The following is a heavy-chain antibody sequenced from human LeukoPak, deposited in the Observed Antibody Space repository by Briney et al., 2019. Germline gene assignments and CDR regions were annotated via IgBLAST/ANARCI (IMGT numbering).Heavy chain of an antibody. V-gene: IGHV4-34*01. CDR1: GGSFSGYY. CDR3: ARGRLWSYYGSGSGGNKNAFDI. D-gene: IGHD3-10*01. Sequence: PSETLSLTCAVYGGSFSGYYWSWIRQPPGKGLEWIGEINHSGSTNYNPSLKSRVTISVDTSKNQFSLKLSSVTAADTAVYYCARGRLWSYYGSGSGGNKNAFDIWGQGTMVTVSS. CDR2: INHSGST. J-gene: IGHJ3*02.